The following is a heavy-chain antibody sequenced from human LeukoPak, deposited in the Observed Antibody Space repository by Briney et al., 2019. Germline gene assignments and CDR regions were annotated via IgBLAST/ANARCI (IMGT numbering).Heavy chain of an antibody. Sequence: PGRSLRLSCAASGFTFSSYGMHWVRQAPGKGLEWVAVISYDGSNKYYADSVKGRFTISRDNSKNTLYLQMNSLRAEDTAVYYCAKDGAERITIFGVVITQTHFDYWGQGTLVTVSS. CDR3: AKDGAERITIFGVVITQTHFDY. CDR1: GFTFSSYG. CDR2: ISYDGSNK. J-gene: IGHJ4*02. D-gene: IGHD3-3*01. V-gene: IGHV3-30*18.